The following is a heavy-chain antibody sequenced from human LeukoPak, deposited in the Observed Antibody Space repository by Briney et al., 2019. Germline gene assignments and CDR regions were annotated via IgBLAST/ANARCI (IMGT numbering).Heavy chain of an antibody. J-gene: IGHJ6*02. Sequence: PSETLSLTCAVSGGSITSGPYSWSWVRQPPGKGLEWIGYIFHSGTTYYSPSLKSRVTISVDRSRNQFSLRLTSVTAADTAVYYCARGERGPTLVRGVISPDYYGMDVWGQGTTVTVSS. D-gene: IGHD3-10*01. CDR2: IFHSGTT. CDR3: ARGERGPTLVRGVISPDYYGMDV. V-gene: IGHV4-30-2*01. CDR1: GGSITSGPYS.